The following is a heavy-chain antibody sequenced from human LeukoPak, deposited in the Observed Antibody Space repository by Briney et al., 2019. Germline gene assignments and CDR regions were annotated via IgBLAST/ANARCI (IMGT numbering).Heavy chain of an antibody. CDR2: IYYSGST. CDR3: ARAGDGSGNKFDY. D-gene: IGHD3-22*01. CDR1: GGSISSGGYY. V-gene: IGHV4-31*03. J-gene: IGHJ4*02. Sequence: PSQTLSLTCTVSGGSISSGGYYWSWIRQHPGKGLEWIGYIYYSGSTYYNPSLKSRVAISVDTSKNQFSLKLSSVTAADTAVYYCARAGDGSGNKFDYWGQGTLVTVSS.